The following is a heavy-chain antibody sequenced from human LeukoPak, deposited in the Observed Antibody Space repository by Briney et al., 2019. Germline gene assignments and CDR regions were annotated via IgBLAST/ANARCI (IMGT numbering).Heavy chain of an antibody. Sequence: GGSLRLSCEASGFTFSSYWMHWVRQVPGEGLVWVSRINSDGSSTTYADSVKGRFTISRDNAKNTLNLQMNSLRVEDAPVYYCAREGRVTGYDFDYWGQGTLVTVSS. CDR2: INSDGSST. J-gene: IGHJ4*02. CDR1: GFTFSSYW. D-gene: IGHD5-12*01. CDR3: AREGRVTGYDFDY. V-gene: IGHV3-74*03.